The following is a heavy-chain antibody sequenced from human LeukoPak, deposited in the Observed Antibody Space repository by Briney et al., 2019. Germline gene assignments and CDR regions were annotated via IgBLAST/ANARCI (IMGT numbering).Heavy chain of an antibody. J-gene: IGHJ3*02. CDR3: VRDSEVRDRGHDAFDI. CDR1: GYSISSGCY. D-gene: IGHD3-10*01. Sequence: SETLSLTCTVSGYSISSGCYWGWIRQPPGKGLEWIGSIYHSGSTYYNPSVKSRVTISVDTSKSQFSLNVTSVTAADTAVYYCVRDSEVRDRGHDAFDIWGQGTMVTVSS. CDR2: IYHSGST. V-gene: IGHV4-38-2*02.